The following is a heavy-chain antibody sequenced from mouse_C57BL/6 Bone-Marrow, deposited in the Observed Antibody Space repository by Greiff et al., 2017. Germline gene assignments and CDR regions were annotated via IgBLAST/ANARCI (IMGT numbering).Heavy chain of an antibody. V-gene: IGHV1-61*01. CDR2: IYPSDSET. CDR1: GYTFTSYW. J-gene: IGHJ2*01. D-gene: IGHD2-3*01. Sequence: QVQLKQPGAELVRPGSSVKLSCKASGYTFTSYWMDWVKQRPGQGLEWIGNIYPSDSETHYNQKFKDKATLTVDKSSSTAYMQLSSLTSEDSAVYYCARRWKGEFDYWGQGTTLTVSS. CDR3: ARRWKGEFDY.